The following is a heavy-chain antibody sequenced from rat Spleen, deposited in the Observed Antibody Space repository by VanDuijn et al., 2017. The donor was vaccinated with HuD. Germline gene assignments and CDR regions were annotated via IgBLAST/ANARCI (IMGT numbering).Heavy chain of an antibody. CDR3: VREEFGVQY. V-gene: IGHV3-3*01. CDR1: GYSITSSYR. D-gene: IGHD4-3*01. J-gene: IGHJ2*01. Sequence: EVQLQESGPGLVKPSQSLSLTCSVTGYSITSSYRWNWIRKFQGNKLEWMGYINSAGSTLYNPSLKSRISITRDTSKNQFFLQITKLGSEDTAIYYCVREEFGVQYWGQGVMVTVSS. CDR2: INSAGST.